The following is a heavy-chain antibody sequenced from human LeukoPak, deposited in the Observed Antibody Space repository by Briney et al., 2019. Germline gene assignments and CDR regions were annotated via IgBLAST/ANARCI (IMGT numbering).Heavy chain of an antibody. Sequence: SETLSLTCTVSGGSISSYYWSWIRQPPGKGPEWIGYIYYSGSTNYNPSLKSRVTISVDTSKNQFSLKLSSVTAADTAVYYCATNTIFGVVTKENYYYYYMDVWGKGTTVTVSS. D-gene: IGHD3-3*01. J-gene: IGHJ6*03. CDR1: GGSISSYY. V-gene: IGHV4-59*08. CDR2: IYYSGST. CDR3: ATNTIFGVVTKENYYYYYMDV.